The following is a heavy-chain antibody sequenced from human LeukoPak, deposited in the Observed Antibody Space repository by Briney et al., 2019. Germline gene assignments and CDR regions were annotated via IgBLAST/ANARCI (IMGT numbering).Heavy chain of an antibody. D-gene: IGHD3-16*01. CDR2: IYYSGST. Sequence: PSQTLSLTCTVSGGSISSGGYYWSWIRQHPGKGLEWIGDIYYSGSTYHNPSLKSRVTISVDTSKNQFSLKLSSVTPADTAVYYCAREVGGDGDYFDYWGQGTLVTVSS. J-gene: IGHJ4*02. V-gene: IGHV4-31*03. CDR3: AREVGGDGDYFDY. CDR1: GGSISSGGYY.